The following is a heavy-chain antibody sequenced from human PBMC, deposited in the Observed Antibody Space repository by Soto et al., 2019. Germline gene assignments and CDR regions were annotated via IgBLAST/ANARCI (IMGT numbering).Heavy chain of an antibody. J-gene: IGHJ3*02. CDR1: GFTFSSYA. Sequence: ASVKVSCAASGFTFSSYAMSWVRQAPGKGLEWVSAISGSGGSTYYADSVKGRFTISRDNSKNTLYLQMNSLRAEDTAVYYCAKKGESGSYDAFDIWGQGTMVTVSS. CDR2: ISGSGGST. V-gene: IGHV3-23*01. D-gene: IGHD1-26*01. CDR3: AKKGESGSYDAFDI.